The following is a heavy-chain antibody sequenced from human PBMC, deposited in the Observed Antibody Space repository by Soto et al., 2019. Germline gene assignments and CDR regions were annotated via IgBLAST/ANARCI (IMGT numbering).Heavy chain of an antibody. CDR1: GGTFSSYA. J-gene: IGHJ6*02. D-gene: IGHD6-6*01. CDR2: IIPIFGTA. V-gene: IGHV1-69*12. CDR3: ARVPSRYCYCGMDV. Sequence: QVQLVQSGAEVKKPGSSVKVSCKASGGTFSSYAISWVRQAPGQGLEWMGGIIPIFGTANYAQKFQGRVTITADESTGTAYMALSSLRSEDTAVYSCARVPSRYCYCGMDVWGQGTTVTVSS.